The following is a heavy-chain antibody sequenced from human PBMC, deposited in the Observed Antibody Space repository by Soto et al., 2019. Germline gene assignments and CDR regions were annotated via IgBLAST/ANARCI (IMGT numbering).Heavy chain of an antibody. CDR2: IHYSGST. CDR3: ARGDYDISGNWFDP. CDR1: GGSISSYY. D-gene: IGHD3-9*01. V-gene: IGHV4-59*01. Sequence: SETLSLTCTVSGGSISSYYWSWIRQPPGKGLKWIGYIHYSGSTNYNPSLKSRVTISVDTSKNQFSLKLSSVTAADTAVYYCARGDYDISGNWFDPWGQGILVTVSS. J-gene: IGHJ5*02.